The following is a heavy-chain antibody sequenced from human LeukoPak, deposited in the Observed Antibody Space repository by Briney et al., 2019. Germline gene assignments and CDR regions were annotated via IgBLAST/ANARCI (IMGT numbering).Heavy chain of an antibody. J-gene: IGHJ6*02. CDR2: ISGSGDST. CDR3: AKCRPWGSTSNYYYYGMDV. D-gene: IGHD2-2*01. Sequence: PGGSLRLSCVVSGFTSSSYAMSWVRQAPGKGLEWVSAISGSGDSTYYADSVKGRFTISRDNSKSTLYLQMNSLRAEDTAVYYCAKCRPWGSTSNYYYYGMDVSGQGATVTVSS. CDR1: GFTSSSYA. V-gene: IGHV3-23*01.